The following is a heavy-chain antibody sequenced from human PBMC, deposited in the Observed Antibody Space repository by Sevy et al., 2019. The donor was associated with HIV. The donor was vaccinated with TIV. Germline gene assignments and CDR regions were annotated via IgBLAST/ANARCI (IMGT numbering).Heavy chain of an antibody. D-gene: IGHD3-3*01. CDR1: GGSISSYY. CDR3: ARRYYDYYFDY. V-gene: IGHV4-59*01. CDR2: IYYSGST. J-gene: IGHJ4*02. Sequence: SETLSLTCTVSGGSISSYYWSWIRQPPGKGLEWIGYIYYSGSTNYNPALKSRVTISVETSKNQFSLKLSSVTAADTAVYYCARRYYDYYFDYWGQGTLVTVSS.